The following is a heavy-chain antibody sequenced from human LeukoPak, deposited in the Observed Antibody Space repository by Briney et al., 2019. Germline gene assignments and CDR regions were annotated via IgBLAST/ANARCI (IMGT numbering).Heavy chain of an antibody. Sequence: GGSLRLSCAASGFTFTNYNMNWVRQAPGKGLEWVSSISSSSSDISYADSVKGRFTISRDNAKNSLYLQMNSLRAEDTAVYYCARTFDCWGQGTLVTVSS. CDR3: ARTFDC. CDR1: GFTFTNYN. V-gene: IGHV3-21*01. J-gene: IGHJ4*02. CDR2: ISSSSSDI.